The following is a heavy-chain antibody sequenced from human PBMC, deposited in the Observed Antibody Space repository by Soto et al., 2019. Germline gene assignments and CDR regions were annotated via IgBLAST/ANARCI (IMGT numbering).Heavy chain of an antibody. J-gene: IGHJ4*02. D-gene: IGHD3-9*01. Sequence: GGSLRLSCAASGFTFTNAWMSWVRQVPGKGLQWVGRIKSKTDGGTTDYSAPVKGRFTISRDDSKNTLFVQMKSLKTEDTAVYYCTTEADGYYDILTGYYKMGYFDYWGQGTLVTVSS. V-gene: IGHV3-15*01. CDR2: IKSKTDGGTT. CDR1: GFTFTNAW. CDR3: TTEADGYYDILTGYYKMGYFDY.